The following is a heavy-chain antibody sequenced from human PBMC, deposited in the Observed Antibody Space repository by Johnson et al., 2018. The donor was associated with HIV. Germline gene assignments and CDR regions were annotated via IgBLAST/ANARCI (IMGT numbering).Heavy chain of an antibody. V-gene: IGHV3-30*04. CDR3: AKLRAVIITTDAFDI. Sequence: QVQLVESGGGVVKPGRSLRLSCAASGFTFRSYALHWVRQAPGKGLEWVAVISYDGSNKYYADSVKGRFTISRDNSKNTLYLQMNSLRAEDTALYYCAKLRAVIITTDAFDIWGQGTMVTVSS. CDR1: GFTFRSYA. CDR2: ISYDGSNK. D-gene: IGHD3-22*01. J-gene: IGHJ3*02.